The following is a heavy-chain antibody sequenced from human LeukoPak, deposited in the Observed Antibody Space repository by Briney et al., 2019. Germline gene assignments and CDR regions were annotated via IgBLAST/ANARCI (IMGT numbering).Heavy chain of an antibody. CDR2: ISAYNGNT. V-gene: IGHV1-18*01. Sequence: GASVKVSCTASGYTFTSYGISWVRQAPGQGREWMGWISAYNGNTNYAQKLQGRVTMTTDTSTSTAYMELRSLRSDDTAVYYCARGITIFGVVLGSSGMDVWGQGTTVTVSS. D-gene: IGHD3-3*01. J-gene: IGHJ6*02. CDR3: ARGITIFGVVLGSSGMDV. CDR1: GYTFTSYG.